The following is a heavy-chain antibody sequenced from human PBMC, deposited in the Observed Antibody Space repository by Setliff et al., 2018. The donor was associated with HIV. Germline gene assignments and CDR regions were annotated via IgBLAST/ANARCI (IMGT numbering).Heavy chain of an antibody. CDR1: GFTFSSYG. D-gene: IGHD1-26*01. V-gene: IGHV3-30*02. CDR3: AKADPWDLLPFDY. Sequence: GGSLRLSCAASGFTFSSYGMHWVRQAPGKGLEWVAFIRYDGNNKYYVDSVKGRFTISRDNSKNTLYLQMNSLRAEDTAVYYCAKADPWDLLPFDYWGQGTLVTVSS. J-gene: IGHJ4*02. CDR2: IRYDGNNK.